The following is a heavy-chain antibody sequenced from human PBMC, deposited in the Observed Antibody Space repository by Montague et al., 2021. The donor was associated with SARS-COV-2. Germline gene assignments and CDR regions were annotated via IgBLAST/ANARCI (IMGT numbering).Heavy chain of an antibody. CDR3: ARDIAVAGLFGY. J-gene: IGHJ4*02. CDR1: GGSISSGSYY. D-gene: IGHD6-19*01. CDR2: ISISGST. V-gene: IGHV4-61*02. Sequence: TLSLTCTVSGGSISSGSYYWSWIRQPAGKGLEWIGCISISGSTNYNPSLKSRVTISVDTSKNQFSLKLSSVTAADTAVYYCARDIAVAGLFGYWGQGSLVTVSS.